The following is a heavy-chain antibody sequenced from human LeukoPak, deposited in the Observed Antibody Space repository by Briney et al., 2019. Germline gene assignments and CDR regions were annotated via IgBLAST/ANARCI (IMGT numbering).Heavy chain of an antibody. CDR2: INPNSGGT. CDR3: ARFLCSSTSCYAYY. J-gene: IGHJ4*02. Sequence: ASVQVSCQASGYTFTGYYMHWVRQAPGQGLEWMGWINPNSGGTNYAQKFQGRVTMTRDTSISTAYMELSRLRSDDTAVYYCARFLCSSTSCYAYYWGQGTLVTVSS. V-gene: IGHV1-2*02. CDR1: GYTFTGYY. D-gene: IGHD2-2*01.